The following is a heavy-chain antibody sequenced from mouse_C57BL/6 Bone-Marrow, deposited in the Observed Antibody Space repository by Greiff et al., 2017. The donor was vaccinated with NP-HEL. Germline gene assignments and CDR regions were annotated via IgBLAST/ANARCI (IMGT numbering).Heavy chain of an antibody. Sequence: EVKVVESGGGLVQRKGSLKLSCAASGFSFNTYAMNWVRQAPGKGLEWVARIRSKSNNYATYYADSVKDRFTISRDDSESMLYLQMNNLKTEDTAMYYCVRSYGNYRGYFDVWGTGTTVTVSS. CDR1: GFSFNTYA. J-gene: IGHJ1*03. CDR2: IRSKSNNYAT. V-gene: IGHV10-1*01. CDR3: VRSYGNYRGYFDV. D-gene: IGHD2-1*01.